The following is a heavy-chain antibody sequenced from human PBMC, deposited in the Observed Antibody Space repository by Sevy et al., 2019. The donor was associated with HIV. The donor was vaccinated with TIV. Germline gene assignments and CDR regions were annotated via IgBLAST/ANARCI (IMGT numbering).Heavy chain of an antibody. V-gene: IGHV3-7*01. CDR1: GFTLIPYW. CDR3: ASNTYHYDSNTYYPVY. CDR2: IKQDGNEK. D-gene: IGHD3-22*01. Sequence: GGSLRLSCVAPGFTLIPYWMTWVRQAPGKGLEWVANIKQDGNEKYYVDSVKGRFTVSRDNAKNALYLQMYSLRVEDTAVYFCASNTYHYDSNTYYPVYWGQGTRVTVSS. J-gene: IGHJ4*02.